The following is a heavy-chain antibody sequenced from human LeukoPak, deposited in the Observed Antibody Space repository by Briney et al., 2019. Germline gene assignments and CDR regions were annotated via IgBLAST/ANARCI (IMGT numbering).Heavy chain of an antibody. CDR2: ISYDGSNK. J-gene: IGHJ4*02. Sequence: GGSLRLSCAASGFTFSSYAMHWVRQAPGKGLEWVAVISYDGSNKYYADSVKGRFTISRDNSKNTLYLQMNSLRAEDTAVYYCAGYTPSRAFDYWGQGTLVTVSS. D-gene: IGHD2-2*02. CDR3: AGYTPSRAFDY. CDR1: GFTFSSYA. V-gene: IGHV3-30-3*01.